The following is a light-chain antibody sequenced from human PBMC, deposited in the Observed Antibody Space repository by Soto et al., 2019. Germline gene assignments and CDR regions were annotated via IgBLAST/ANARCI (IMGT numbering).Light chain of an antibody. CDR2: EVN. CDR3: SSHAGPDNLGV. CDR1: SSDIGGYNF. J-gene: IGLJ3*02. Sequence: QSALTQPPSASGSPGQSVTISCTGTSSDIGGYNFVSWYQQHPGKAPKLIIYEVNKRPSGVPDRFSGSKSGNTASLTVSGLQAEYEGDYYGSSHAGPDNLGVFVGGTPLTVL. V-gene: IGLV2-8*01.